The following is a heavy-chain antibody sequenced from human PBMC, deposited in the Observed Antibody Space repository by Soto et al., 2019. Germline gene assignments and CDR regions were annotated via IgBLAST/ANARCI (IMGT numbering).Heavy chain of an antibody. V-gene: IGHV1-69*12. CDR1: GGTFSSYA. D-gene: IGHD5-12*01. Sequence: QVQLVQSGAEVKKPGSSVKVSCKASGGTFSSYAISWVRQAPGQGLEWMGGIIPIFGTANYAQKFQGRVTITADEAPSTAYMELSSLRSEDTAVYYCAVSWSGYDLPFACWGQGTLVTVSS. CDR2: IIPIFGTA. J-gene: IGHJ4*02. CDR3: AVSWSGYDLPFAC.